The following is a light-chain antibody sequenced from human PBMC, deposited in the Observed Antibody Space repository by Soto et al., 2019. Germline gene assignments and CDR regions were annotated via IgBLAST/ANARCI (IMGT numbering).Light chain of an antibody. CDR3: QQSYSTSGFT. Sequence: DIQMTQSPSSLSASVGDRVTITCRASQSISSYLNWYQQKPGKAPKLLIYAASSLQSGVPSRFSGSGSWTAFTLTISSLQPEDFATYYCQQSYSTSGFTFGPGTKVDIK. J-gene: IGKJ3*01. V-gene: IGKV1-39*01. CDR1: QSISSY. CDR2: AAS.